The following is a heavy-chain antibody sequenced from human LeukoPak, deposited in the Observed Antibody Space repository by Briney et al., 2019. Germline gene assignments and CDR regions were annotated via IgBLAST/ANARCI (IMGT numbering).Heavy chain of an antibody. CDR1: GGSISSYY. CDR3: AVSGYSSGWYSY. V-gene: IGHV4-59*01. D-gene: IGHD6-19*01. Sequence: PSETLSLTCTVSGGSISSYYWSWIRQPPGKGLEWIGYIYYSGSTNYNPSLKSRVTISVDTSKNQFSLKLSSVTAADTAVYYCAVSGYSSGWYSYWGQGTLVTVSS. J-gene: IGHJ4*02. CDR2: IYYSGST.